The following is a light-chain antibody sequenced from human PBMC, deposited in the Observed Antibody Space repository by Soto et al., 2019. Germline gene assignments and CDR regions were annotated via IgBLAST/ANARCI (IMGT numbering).Light chain of an antibody. Sequence: QSVLTQPPSVSGAPGQRVTISCSGTSSSIGAGYEVHWYHQLPGTAPKLVVSGNGNRPSGVPDRLSASKSGTSASLAITGLQAEDEADYYCQSYDNSLSALVFGTGTKVTV. V-gene: IGLV1-40*01. CDR2: GNG. J-gene: IGLJ1*01. CDR1: SSSIGAGYE. CDR3: QSYDNSLSALV.